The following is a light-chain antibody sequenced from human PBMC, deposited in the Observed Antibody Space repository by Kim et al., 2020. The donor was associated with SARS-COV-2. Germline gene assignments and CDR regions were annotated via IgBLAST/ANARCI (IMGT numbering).Light chain of an antibody. CDR1: QSLLHSNGYNY. CDR2: LGA. J-gene: IGKJ2*01. CDR3: IQALQTPYT. Sequence: DIVMTQSPLSLPVTPGEPASISCRSSQSLLHSNGYNYLDWYLQKPEQSPQLLIYLGANQASGVPDRFSGSGSGTDFTLKISRVEAEDVGVYYCIQALQTPYTWGQGTKVEI. V-gene: IGKV2-28*01.